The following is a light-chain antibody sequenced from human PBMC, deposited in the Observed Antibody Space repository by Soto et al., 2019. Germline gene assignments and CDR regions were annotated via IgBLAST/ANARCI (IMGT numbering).Light chain of an antibody. Sequence: IRLTQSPSSLSSSTGDRATITCRASQGISSYLAWYKQKPGKAPKLLIYAASTLQSGVPSRFRGSGSGTDFTLTISCLQSEDFATYYCQQYYSYPRTFGQGTKVDIK. CDR2: AAS. CDR1: QGISSY. CDR3: QQYYSYPRT. V-gene: IGKV1-8*01. J-gene: IGKJ1*01.